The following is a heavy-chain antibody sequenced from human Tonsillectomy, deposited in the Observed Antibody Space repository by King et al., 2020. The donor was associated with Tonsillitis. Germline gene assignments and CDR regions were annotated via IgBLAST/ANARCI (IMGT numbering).Heavy chain of an antibody. V-gene: IGHV4-39*01. CDR1: GGSIYFSSYY. CDR2: IYYSGST. CDR3: ARFSGSSAFDY. Sequence: VPLQESGPGLVKPSETLSLTCTVSGGSIYFSSYYWGWIRQPPGKGLEWIGSIYYSGSTYYNPSLNSRVTISVDTSKNQFSLKVSSVTAADTAVYYCARFSGSSAFDYWGQGTLVTVSS. J-gene: IGHJ4*02. D-gene: IGHD1-26*01.